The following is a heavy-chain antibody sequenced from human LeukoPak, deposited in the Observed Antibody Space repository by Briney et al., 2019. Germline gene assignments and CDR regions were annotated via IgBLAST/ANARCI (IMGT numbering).Heavy chain of an antibody. CDR1: EVTFSTYE. D-gene: IGHD6-6*01. Sequence: GGSLRLSCAGTEVTFSTYEMNWIRQAPGKGLEWVSYISSRGGTIYYADSVKGRFTISRDNAKNSLYLQMNSLRAEDTAVYYCARESSSSEFDYWGQGTLVTVSS. J-gene: IGHJ4*02. V-gene: IGHV3-48*03. CDR3: ARESSSSEFDY. CDR2: ISSRGGTI.